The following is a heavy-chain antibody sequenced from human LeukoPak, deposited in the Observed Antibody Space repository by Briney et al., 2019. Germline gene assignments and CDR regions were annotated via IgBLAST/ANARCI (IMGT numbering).Heavy chain of an antibody. V-gene: IGHV4-59*01. Sequence: PSETLSLTCTVSGGSISSYYWSWIRQPPGKGLEWIGYIYYSGSTNYNPSLKSRVTISVDTSKNQFSLKLSSVTAADTAVYYCARSDPSSFDYYYYMDVWGKGTTVTISS. J-gene: IGHJ6*03. CDR3: ARSDPSSFDYYYYMDV. CDR1: GGSISSYY. CDR2: IYYSGST.